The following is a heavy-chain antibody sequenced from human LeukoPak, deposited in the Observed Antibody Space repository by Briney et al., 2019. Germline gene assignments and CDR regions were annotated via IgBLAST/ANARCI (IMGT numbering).Heavy chain of an antibody. CDR3: ARGPYGGNPSDY. V-gene: IGHV4-39*07. Sequence: SETLSLTCTVSGGSISSSSYYWGWIRQPPGKGLEWIGYIYDSGNTYYNPSLKSRVTISADTSKNQFSLKLSSVTAADTAVYYCARGPYGGNPSDYWGQGTLVTVSS. CDR2: IYDSGNT. CDR1: GGSISSSSYY. D-gene: IGHD4-23*01. J-gene: IGHJ4*02.